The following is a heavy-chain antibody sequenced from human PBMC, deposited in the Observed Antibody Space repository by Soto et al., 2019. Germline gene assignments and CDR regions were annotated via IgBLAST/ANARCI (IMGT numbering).Heavy chain of an antibody. CDR3: ARSPRSRPYFDY. V-gene: IGHV5-51*01. CDR1: GYTFSNFW. J-gene: IGHJ4*02. CDR2: IYPGDYET. Sequence: PGESLKISCQCSGYTFSNFWIAWVRQLPGKGLEWMGIIYPGDYETRYSPSFHGKVTISADRSIGTAYLQWSSLEASDSAFYFCARSPRSRPYFDYWGQGALVTVSS. D-gene: IGHD6-13*01.